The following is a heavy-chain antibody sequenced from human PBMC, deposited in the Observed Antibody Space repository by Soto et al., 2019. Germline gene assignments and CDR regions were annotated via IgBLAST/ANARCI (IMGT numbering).Heavy chain of an antibody. CDR2: ISGSGVRT. V-gene: IGHV3-23*01. D-gene: IGHD3-16*01. CDR1: GFIFATTA. CDR3: ARDFPFYYGMDV. Sequence: VQLLQSGGGLVQPGGSLRLSCEASGFIFATTAMGWVRQAPGKGLEWVSTISGSGVRTYYADSVKGRFTISRDNAENSLFLQMNSLRAEDTAVYYCARDFPFYYGMDVWGQGTTVTVSS. J-gene: IGHJ6*02.